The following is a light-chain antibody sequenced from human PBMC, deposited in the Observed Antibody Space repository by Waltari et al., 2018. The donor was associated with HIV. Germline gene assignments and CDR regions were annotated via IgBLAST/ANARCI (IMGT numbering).Light chain of an antibody. CDR2: EVS. CDR3: TSYTTTNTWV. V-gene: IGLV2-14*01. Sequence: QSALTQPAYVSGSPGQSLTISCTGTAPDVRTYNYVSWFHHHPGKAPTLIMSEVSNRPSGVSHRYSGAESGNTASLILSALQAEDEASYYCTSYTTTNTWVFGGGTNLTVL. J-gene: IGLJ3*02. CDR1: APDVRTYNY.